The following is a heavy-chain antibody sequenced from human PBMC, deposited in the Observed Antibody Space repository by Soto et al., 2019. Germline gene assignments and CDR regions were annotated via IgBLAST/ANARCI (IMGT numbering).Heavy chain of an antibody. D-gene: IGHD1-1*01. CDR1: GGSINSGAYH. J-gene: IGHJ5*02. CDR2: ISYRGTT. CDR3: ARMSATGTRWFDP. V-gene: IGHV4-31*01. Sequence: QVQLQESGPRLVKPSQDLSLTCTVSGGSINSGAYHWSWVRQHPGKGPEWIGAISYRGTTYSNPPLQSLMTMSVGPSKTQLSLKLSSVTTADTAVYYCARMSATGTRWFDPWGPGTLVTVSS.